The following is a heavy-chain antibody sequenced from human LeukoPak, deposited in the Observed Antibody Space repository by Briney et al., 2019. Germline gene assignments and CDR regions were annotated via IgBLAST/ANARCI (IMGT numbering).Heavy chain of an antibody. CDR2: ITWSSGSI. V-gene: IGHV3-9*03. Sequence: GSSLRLSCAASGFTFYDYAMHWVRQAPGKGLEWVSGITWSSGSIGYADSVKGRFTISRDNAKNSLYLQMNSLRGEDMALYYCAKAAPKYDFYYYSYMDVWGKGTTVTVSS. J-gene: IGHJ6*03. CDR3: AKAAPKYDFYYYSYMDV. CDR1: GFTFYDYA.